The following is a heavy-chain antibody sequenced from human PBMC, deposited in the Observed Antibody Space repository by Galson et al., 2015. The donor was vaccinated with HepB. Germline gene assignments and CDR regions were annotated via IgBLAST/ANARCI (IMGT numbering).Heavy chain of an antibody. D-gene: IGHD3-22*01. CDR2: MSGSGGST. CDR3: AKMSSRGYYFLADC. CDR1: GFTFSSYA. J-gene: IGHJ4*02. V-gene: IGHV3-23*01. Sequence: SLRLSCAASGFTFSSYAMSWVRQAPGKGLEWVSAMSGSGGSTYYADSVKGRVTITRDNSKNTLYLQMNSLRAEDTAVYYCAKMSSRGYYFLADCWGQGTPVTVSS.